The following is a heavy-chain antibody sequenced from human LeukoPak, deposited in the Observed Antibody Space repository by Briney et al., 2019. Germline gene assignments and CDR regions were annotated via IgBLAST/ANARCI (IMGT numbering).Heavy chain of an antibody. Sequence: GGSLRLSCAASGFTVSSNYMSWVRQAPGKGLEWVSVIYSGGSTYYADSVKGRFTISRDNSKNTLYLQMNSLRAEDTAVYNCARGSANWGPDAFDIWGQGTMVTVSS. CDR2: IYSGGST. CDR1: GFTVSSNY. CDR3: ARGSANWGPDAFDI. V-gene: IGHV3-66*02. J-gene: IGHJ3*02. D-gene: IGHD7-27*01.